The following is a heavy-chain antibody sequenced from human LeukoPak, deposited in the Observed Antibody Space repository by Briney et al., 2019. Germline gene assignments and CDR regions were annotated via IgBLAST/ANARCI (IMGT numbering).Heavy chain of an antibody. CDR1: GFTFSGYE. J-gene: IGHJ6*02. CDR2: ISSSGSTI. Sequence: GGSLRLSCAASGFTFSGYEMNWVRQAPGKGLEWVSYISSSGSTIYYADSVKGRFTISRDNAKNSLYLQMNSLRAEDTAVYYCARAPEWLPYYYYYGMDVWGQGTTVTVSS. D-gene: IGHD3-3*01. V-gene: IGHV3-48*03. CDR3: ARAPEWLPYYYYYGMDV.